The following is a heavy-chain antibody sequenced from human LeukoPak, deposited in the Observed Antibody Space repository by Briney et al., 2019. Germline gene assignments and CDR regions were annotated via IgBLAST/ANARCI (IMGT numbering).Heavy chain of an antibody. CDR1: GYTFTGYY. V-gene: IGHV1-2*02. Sequence: GASVMVSCKASGYTFTGYYIHWVRQAPGQGPEWMGWINPNSGDTNYAQKFQDRVTLTRDTSVSTAYLELTNLRSDDTAVYYCARPYGDYYNWFDPWGQGTLVTVSS. D-gene: IGHD4-17*01. CDR2: INPNSGDT. CDR3: ARPYGDYYNWFDP. J-gene: IGHJ5*02.